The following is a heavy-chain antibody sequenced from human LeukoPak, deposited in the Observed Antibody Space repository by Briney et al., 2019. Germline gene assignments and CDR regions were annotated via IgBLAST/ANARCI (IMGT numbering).Heavy chain of an antibody. Sequence: GGSLRLSCAASGFTFSSYSMNWVRQAPGKGPEWVSSISSSSSYIYYADSVKGRFTISRDNAKNSLYLQMNSLRAEDTAVYYCARAYRSGENDAFDIWGQGTMVTVSS. CDR1: GFTFSSYS. CDR3: ARAYRSGENDAFDI. D-gene: IGHD2-15*01. V-gene: IGHV3-21*01. J-gene: IGHJ3*02. CDR2: ISSSSSYI.